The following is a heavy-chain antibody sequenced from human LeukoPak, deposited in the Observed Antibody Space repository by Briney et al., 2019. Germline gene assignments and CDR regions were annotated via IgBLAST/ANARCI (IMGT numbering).Heavy chain of an antibody. CDR1: GFTFSSYA. V-gene: IGHV3-30*04. CDR3: ARVGIVLMVYAQGNYFGY. CDR2: ISYDGSNK. J-gene: IGHJ4*02. Sequence: GGPLRLSCAASGFTFSSYAMHWVRQAPRKGLEWVAVISYDGSNKYYADSVKGRFTISRDNSKNTLYLQMNSLRAEDTAVYYCARVGIVLMVYAQGNYFGYWGQGSLVTVSS. D-gene: IGHD2-8*01.